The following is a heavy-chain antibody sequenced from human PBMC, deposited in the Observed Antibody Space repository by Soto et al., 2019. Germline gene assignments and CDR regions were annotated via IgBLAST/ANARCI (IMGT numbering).Heavy chain of an antibody. CDR1: EFTFSSYG. J-gene: IGHJ6*02. CDR3: VRPLPSGQTHARDV. Sequence: PGGSLRLSCAAFEFTFSSYGMSWVRQAPGKGLEWVSGISGGGGNTFYADSVKGRFTISRDTSKNTLYLQMDRLRDEDTAVYYCVRPLPSGQTHARDVWGQGTTVTASS. D-gene: IGHD3-10*01. V-gene: IGHV3-23*01. CDR2: ISGGGGNT.